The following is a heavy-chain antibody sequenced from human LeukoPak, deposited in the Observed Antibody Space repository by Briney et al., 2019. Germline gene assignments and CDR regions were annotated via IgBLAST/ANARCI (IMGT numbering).Heavy chain of an antibody. Sequence: GGSLRLSCAASGFTFSSYSMNWVRQAPGKGLEWVSYISSGSSTIYYADSVKGRFTISRDNAKSSLYLQMNSLRDDDTAVYYCARRHGSTWADFDYWGQGTLVTVSS. J-gene: IGHJ4*02. CDR1: GFTFSSYS. V-gene: IGHV3-48*02. CDR2: ISSGSSTI. D-gene: IGHD6-13*01. CDR3: ARRHGSTWADFDY.